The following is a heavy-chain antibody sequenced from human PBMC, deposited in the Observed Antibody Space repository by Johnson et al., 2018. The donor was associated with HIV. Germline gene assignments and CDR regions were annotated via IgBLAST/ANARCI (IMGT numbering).Heavy chain of an antibody. V-gene: IGHV3-30-3*01. Sequence: QMQLVESGGGVVQPGRSLRLSCAASKFTFSTYVMHWVRQAPGKGLEWVAFISYDGSNKYYADSVKGRLTISRDNSKNTLFLQMYSLRADDTAVYYCARAKVNWTQGDAFDVWGQGTMVTVAS. CDR2: ISYDGSNK. J-gene: IGHJ3*01. CDR1: KFTFSTYV. D-gene: IGHD1-1*01. CDR3: ARAKVNWTQGDAFDV.